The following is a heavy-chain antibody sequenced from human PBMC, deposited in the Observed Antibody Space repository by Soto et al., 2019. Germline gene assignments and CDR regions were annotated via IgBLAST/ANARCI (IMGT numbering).Heavy chain of an antibody. J-gene: IGHJ4*02. V-gene: IGHV3-30-3*01. D-gene: IGHD5-12*01. CDR1: GFTFSSYA. CDR3: GRDRRFGNGYNLGFDY. CDR2: ISFDGSNK. Sequence: QVQLVESGGGVVQPGRSLRLSCTASGFTFSSYAMHWVRQAPGKGLEWVAVISFDGSNKYYADSVKDRFTVSRDNSKNTLYVQMNSLRVEDTAVYYCGRDRRFGNGYNLGFDYWGPGTLVTVSS.